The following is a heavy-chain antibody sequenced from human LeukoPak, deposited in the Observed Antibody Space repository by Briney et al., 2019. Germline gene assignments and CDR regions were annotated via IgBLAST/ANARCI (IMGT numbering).Heavy chain of an antibody. D-gene: IGHD2-2*01. J-gene: IGHJ4*02. CDR1: GFTFSSYA. V-gene: IGHV3-23*01. CDR2: ISGSGGST. Sequence: GGSLRLSCAASGFTFSSYAMSWVRQAPGKGLEWVSAISGSGGSTYYADSVKGRFTISRDNSKNTLYLQMNSLRAEDTAVYYCAKEGIVVEKTVTIDLDYWGQGTLVTVSS. CDR3: AKEGIVVEKTVTIDLDY.